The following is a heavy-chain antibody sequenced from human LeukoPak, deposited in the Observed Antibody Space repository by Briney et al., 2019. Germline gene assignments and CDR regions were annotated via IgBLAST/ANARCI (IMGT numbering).Heavy chain of an antibody. CDR3: ARVPSYSYGSYYYYYYMDV. V-gene: IGHV1-8*03. D-gene: IGHD5-18*01. Sequence: ASVKVSCKASGYTFTSYDINWVRQATGQGLEWMGWMNPNSGNTGYAQKFQGRVTITRNTSISTAYMELSSLRSEDTAVYYCARVPSYSYGSYYYYYYMDVWGKGTTVTISS. CDR2: MNPNSGNT. J-gene: IGHJ6*03. CDR1: GYTFTSYD.